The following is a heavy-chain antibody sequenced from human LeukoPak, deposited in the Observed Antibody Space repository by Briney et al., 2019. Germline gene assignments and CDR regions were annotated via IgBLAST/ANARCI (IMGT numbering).Heavy chain of an antibody. CDR1: GYTFTSYD. Sequence: SVKVSCKASGYTFTSYDINWVRQATGQGLEWMGGIIPIFGTAIYAQKFQGRVTMTEDTSTDTAYMELSSLRSEDTAVYYCATEKHVDIVATGEAFDIWGQGTMVTVSS. V-gene: IGHV1-69*06. D-gene: IGHD5-12*01. CDR3: ATEKHVDIVATGEAFDI. J-gene: IGHJ3*02. CDR2: IIPIFGTA.